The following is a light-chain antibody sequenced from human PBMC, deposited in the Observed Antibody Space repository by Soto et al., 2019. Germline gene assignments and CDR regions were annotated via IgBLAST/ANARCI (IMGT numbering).Light chain of an antibody. Sequence: DIQMTQSPSTLSASIGDKVTITCRATQSISSWLAWYQHKPGEAPKLLIYDAFDLETGVPLRFSGRGSETEFTLTINSLQPDDFATYYCQQYNSFPRTFGQGTKLEI. CDR1: QSISSW. CDR3: QQYNSFPRT. CDR2: DAF. V-gene: IGKV1-5*01. J-gene: IGKJ1*01.